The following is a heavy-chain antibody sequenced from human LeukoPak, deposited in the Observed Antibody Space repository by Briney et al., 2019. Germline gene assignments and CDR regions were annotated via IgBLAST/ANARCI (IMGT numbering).Heavy chain of an antibody. V-gene: IGHV3-7*01. J-gene: IGHJ6*03. CDR1: GFTFSSYW. CDR3: ARRQGVYYYDSSGPKGRHYYYYMDV. CDR2: IKQDGSEK. D-gene: IGHD3-22*01. Sequence: PGGSLRLSCAASGFTFSSYWMSWVRQAPGKGLEWVANIKQDGSEKYYVDSVKGRFTISRDNAKNSLYLQMNSLRAEDTAVYYCARRQGVYYYDSSGPKGRHYYYYMDVWGKGTTVTVSS.